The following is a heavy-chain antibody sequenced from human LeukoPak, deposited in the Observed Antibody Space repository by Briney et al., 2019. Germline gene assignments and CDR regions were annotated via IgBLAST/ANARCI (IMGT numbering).Heavy chain of an antibody. CDR2: IKQDGSEK. V-gene: IGHV3-7*01. CDR3: ARSLRRTFRFSGYDSHAFDI. J-gene: IGHJ3*02. CDR1: EFYW. Sequence: GGSLRLSCAASEFYWMNWVRQAPGKGLEWVANIKQDGSEKYYVDSVKGRFTISRDNAKNSLYLQMNSLRAEDTALYYCARSLRRTFRFSGYDSHAFDIWGQGTMVTVSS. D-gene: IGHD5-12*01.